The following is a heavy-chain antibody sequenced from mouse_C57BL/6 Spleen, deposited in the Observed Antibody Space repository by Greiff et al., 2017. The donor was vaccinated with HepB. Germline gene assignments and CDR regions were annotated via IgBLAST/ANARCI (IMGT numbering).Heavy chain of an antibody. V-gene: IGHV5-17*01. J-gene: IGHJ4*01. CDR2: ISSGSSTI. Sequence: EVQVVESGGGLVKPGGSLKLSCSASGFTFSDYGMHWVRQAPGKGLEWVAYISSGSSTIYYADTVKGRFTISRDNAKNTLFLQMTSLRSEDTAMYYCARPTPSYDMDDWGKGTSVTVST. CDR3: ARPTPSYDMDD. CDR1: GFTFSDYG.